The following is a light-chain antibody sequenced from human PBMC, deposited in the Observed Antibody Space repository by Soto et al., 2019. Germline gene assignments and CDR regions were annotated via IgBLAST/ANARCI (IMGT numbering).Light chain of an antibody. CDR1: SSNIGAGYD. CDR2: GNS. Sequence: QSVLTHPPSVSGAPGQRVTISCTGSSSNIGAGYDVHWYQQLPGTAPKLLIYGNSNRPSGVPDRFSGSKSGTSASLAITGLQAEDEADYYCQSYDSSLSGVVFGGGTKDRP. J-gene: IGLJ2*01. CDR3: QSYDSSLSGVV. V-gene: IGLV1-40*01.